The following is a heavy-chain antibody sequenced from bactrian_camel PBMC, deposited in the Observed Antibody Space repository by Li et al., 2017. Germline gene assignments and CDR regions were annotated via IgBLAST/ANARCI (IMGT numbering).Heavy chain of an antibody. Sequence: VQLVESGGGSVRAGTSLTLTCVTSGYTDDGHCMGWFRQVPGKQREKVALIGSDRATHYSQSVKGRFTISQENNKNTVNLLMNSLKPEDTAMYYCAADACAAVHGRMNTRGAGSTPKVTDFGYWGQGTQVTVS. V-gene: IGHV3S53*01. CDR1: GYTDDGHC. CDR2: IGSDRAT. CDR3: AADACAAVHGRMNTRGAGSTPKVTDFGY. D-gene: IGHD3*01. J-gene: IGHJ6*01.